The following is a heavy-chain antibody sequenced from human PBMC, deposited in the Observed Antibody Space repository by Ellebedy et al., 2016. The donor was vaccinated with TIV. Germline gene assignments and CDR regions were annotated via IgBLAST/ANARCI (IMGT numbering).Heavy chain of an antibody. CDR2: ISSSSSTI. CDR1: GFTFSSYS. Sequence: PGGSLRLSCAASGFTFSSYSMNWVRQAPGKGLEWVSSISSSSSTIYYADSVKGRFTISRDNAKNPLYLQMNSLRAEDTAVYYCARGREKMATINYFDYWGQGTLVTVSS. J-gene: IGHJ4*02. CDR3: ARGREKMATINYFDY. D-gene: IGHD5-24*01. V-gene: IGHV3-48*01.